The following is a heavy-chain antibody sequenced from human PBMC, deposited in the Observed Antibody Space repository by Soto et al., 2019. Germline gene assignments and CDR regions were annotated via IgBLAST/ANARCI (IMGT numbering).Heavy chain of an antibody. CDR3: ARDVERYGWFDP. V-gene: IGHV4-59*12. D-gene: IGHD1-1*01. CDR2: IYYSGFT. CDR1: GGSISNSY. Sequence: SETLSLTCNVSGGSISNSYWTWIRQPPGKRLEWIGYIYYSGFTTYNPSLKSRVTMSIDTSKSQFSLKLRSVTSADTAVYYCARDVERYGWFDPWGQGTLVTVSS. J-gene: IGHJ5*02.